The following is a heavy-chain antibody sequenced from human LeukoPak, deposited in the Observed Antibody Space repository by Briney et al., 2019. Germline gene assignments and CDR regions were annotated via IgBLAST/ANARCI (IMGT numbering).Heavy chain of an antibody. V-gene: IGHV3-30-3*01. CDR1: GFTYSSYA. J-gene: IGHJ5*02. Sequence: GGSLRLSCAASGFTYSSYAMHWVRQAPGKGLEWVAVISYDGSNKYYADSVKGRFTISRDNSKNTLYLQMNSLRAEDTAVYHCARDRGYSYGYENWFDPWGQGTLVTVSS. CDR3: ARDRGYSYGYENWFDP. CDR2: ISYDGSNK. D-gene: IGHD5-18*01.